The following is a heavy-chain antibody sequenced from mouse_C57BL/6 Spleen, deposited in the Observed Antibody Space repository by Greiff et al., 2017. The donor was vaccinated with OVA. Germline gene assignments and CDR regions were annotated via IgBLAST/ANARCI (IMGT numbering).Heavy chain of an antibody. D-gene: IGHD2-4*01. V-gene: IGHV2-3*01. CDR2: IWGDGST. J-gene: IGHJ3*01. CDR1: GFSLTSYG. CDR3: ANYDYAFAY. Sequence: QVQLQQPGPGLVAPSQSLSITCTASGFSLTSYGVRWVRQPPGQGLEWLGVIWGDGSTNYHSALFSRLSISKDNSKSQVFIKLNSLQTDDAATYYCANYDYAFAYWGQGTLVTVSA.